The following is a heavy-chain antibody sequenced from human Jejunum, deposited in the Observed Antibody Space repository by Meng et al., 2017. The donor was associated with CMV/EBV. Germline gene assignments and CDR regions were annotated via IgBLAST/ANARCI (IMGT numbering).Heavy chain of an antibody. Sequence: QGQRQESGQGLVKPSETLSLTCAVSGGSISTYYWSWIRQPPGKGLEWIGNNYYSGSTNYNPSLASRVTISVDSSKNQFSLKLSSVTAADTAVYYCARHQNGGTYPLDYWGQGTLVTVSS. J-gene: IGHJ4*02. CDR1: GGSISTYY. V-gene: IGHV4-59*08. CDR2: NYYSGST. D-gene: IGHD3-16*02. CDR3: ARHQNGGTYPLDY.